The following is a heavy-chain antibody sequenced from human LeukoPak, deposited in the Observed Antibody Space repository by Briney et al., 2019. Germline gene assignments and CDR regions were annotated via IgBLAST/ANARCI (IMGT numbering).Heavy chain of an antibody. CDR2: INTHSGAT. V-gene: IGHV1-2*02. Sequence: ASVRVSCKASGNTFAGYYVHWVRQAPGQGLEWMGWINTHSGATNYAQHFQGRVTMTTDTSVTTAYMDLDGLKSDDAAVYFCARGPIGGLRKGFDIWGQGTLVTVSS. J-gene: IGHJ4*02. CDR3: ARGPIGGLRKGFDI. D-gene: IGHD1-26*01. CDR1: GNTFAGYY.